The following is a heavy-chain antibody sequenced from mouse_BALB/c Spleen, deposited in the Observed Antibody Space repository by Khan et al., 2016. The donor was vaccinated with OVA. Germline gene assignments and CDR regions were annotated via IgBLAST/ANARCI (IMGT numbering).Heavy chain of an antibody. D-gene: IGHD1-1*01. Sequence: EVKLLESGPSLVKPSQTLSLTCSVTGYSITSGFWNWIRQFPGNKFEYIGYITYSGNTYYNPSLKSRISITRDTSKSQYYLQLNSVTTEDTATYYCARSYGSWAMDYWGQGTSVTVSS. CDR2: ITYSGNT. J-gene: IGHJ4*01. CDR1: GYSITSGF. V-gene: IGHV3-8*02. CDR3: ARSYGSWAMDY.